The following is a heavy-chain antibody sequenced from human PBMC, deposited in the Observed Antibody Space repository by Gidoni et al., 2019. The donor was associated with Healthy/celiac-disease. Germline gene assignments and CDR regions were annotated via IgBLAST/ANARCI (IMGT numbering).Heavy chain of an antibody. CDR2: IYTSGRT. CDR1: GGSIRSYF. CDR3: ARVGWVCSGGSCYPALVDY. J-gene: IGHJ4*02. V-gene: IGHV4-4*07. Sequence: QVQLQESGPGLVKPPETLSLTCTFSGGSIRSYFWSWLRQPAGKGLEWIGRIYTSGRTNYNPSLKSRVTMSVDTSKNQFSLKLSSVTAADTAVYYCARVGWVCSGGSCYPALVDYWGQGTLVTVSS. D-gene: IGHD2-15*01.